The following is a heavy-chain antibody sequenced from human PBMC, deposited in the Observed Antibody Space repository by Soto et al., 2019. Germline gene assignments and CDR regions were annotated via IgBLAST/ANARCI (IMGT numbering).Heavy chain of an antibody. D-gene: IGHD1-7*01. V-gene: IGHV3-9*01. CDR2: ITGNSGSF. CDR3: ARIRGTETSDFDY. CDR1: GFTFSSYA. Sequence: SLRLSCAASGFTFSSYAMTWVRQAPGRGLEWVSGITGNSGSFGYADSVKGRFIISRDNAKNSLYLQMNSLRPEDTALYYCARIRGTETSDFDYWGQGALVTVSS. J-gene: IGHJ4*02.